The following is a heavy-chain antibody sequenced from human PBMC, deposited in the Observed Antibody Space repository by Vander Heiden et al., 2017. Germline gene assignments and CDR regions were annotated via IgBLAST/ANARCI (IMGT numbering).Heavy chain of an antibody. V-gene: IGHV4-31*03. J-gene: IGHJ6*02. CDR2: IYYSGSI. CDR3: ARLVGTAPSYYYGIDV. Sequence: QVQLQESGAGLGKASQTLSLTCTVPGGSISRGGYVCSWIRQHPGKVLDWIGYIYYSGSIYYTPSLKSRITMSVDTSKTRFSLRLNSVTAADTAVYYCARLVGTAPSYYYGIDVWGQGTTVTVSS. CDR1: GGSISRGGYV.